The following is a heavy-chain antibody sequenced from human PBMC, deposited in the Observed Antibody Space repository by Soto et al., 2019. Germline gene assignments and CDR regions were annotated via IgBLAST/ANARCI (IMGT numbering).Heavy chain of an antibody. CDR3: AHRVLRTVFGLVTTTAIYFDF. CDR2: LYWDDDK. CDR1: GFSLTTSGVG. J-gene: IGHJ4*02. D-gene: IGHD3-3*01. V-gene: IGHV2-5*02. Sequence: QITLNESGPTQVKPRQALTLTCTFSGFSLTTSGVGVGWLRPSPGKAPEWHGLLYWDDDKRYRPSLKSRLTITKETSKNQVVLTMADLDPADTATYYCAHRVLRTVFGLVTTTAIYFDFWGQGTPVAVSS.